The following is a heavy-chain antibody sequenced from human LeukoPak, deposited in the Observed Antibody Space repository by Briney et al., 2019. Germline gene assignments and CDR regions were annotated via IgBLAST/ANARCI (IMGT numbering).Heavy chain of an antibody. V-gene: IGHV3-48*03. J-gene: IGHJ4*02. Sequence: GGSLRLSCVVSGFTFSNYEMNWVRQAPGKGLEWVSYISSSGNNIYYVDSVKARFTISRDNAKNSLYLQMNSLRAEDTAVYYCARVEYGVAMLRHWGQGTLVTVSS. CDR3: ARVEYGVAMLRH. CDR2: ISSSGNNI. CDR1: GFTFSNYE. D-gene: IGHD3-3*01.